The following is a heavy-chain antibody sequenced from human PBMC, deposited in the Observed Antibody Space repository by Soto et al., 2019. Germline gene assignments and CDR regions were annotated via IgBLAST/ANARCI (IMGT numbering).Heavy chain of an antibody. J-gene: IGHJ4*02. CDR2: ISSSGTST. Sequence: QVQLVDSGGDLVKPGGSLRLSCVVSGFSLSDYYMGWLRQAPGQGLEWVGYISSSGTSTFNVDSVKGRLTISRDNAKNSLFLQMESVKVEDTGMYYCARVVGRRFLDYWGQGTLVTVSP. V-gene: IGHV3-11*01. CDR1: GFSLSDYY. D-gene: IGHD1-1*01. CDR3: ARVVGRRFLDY.